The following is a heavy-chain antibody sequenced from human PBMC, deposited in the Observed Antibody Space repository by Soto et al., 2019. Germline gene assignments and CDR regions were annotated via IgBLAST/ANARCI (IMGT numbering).Heavy chain of an antibody. V-gene: IGHV1-3*04. CDR3: ARDLRPESCGYYGC. D-gene: IGHD3-22*01. J-gene: IGHJ4*02. CDR1: GYSFTRYA. Sequence: QVQLVQSGAEVKKPGASVKVSCKASGYSFTRYAIHWVRQAPGQRLEWLGWIYTDSGDTKYSHNLQGRVTITRDTSASTAFMELRSLRSEDTAVYYCARDLRPESCGYYGCWGQGTLVTVSS. CDR2: IYTDSGDT.